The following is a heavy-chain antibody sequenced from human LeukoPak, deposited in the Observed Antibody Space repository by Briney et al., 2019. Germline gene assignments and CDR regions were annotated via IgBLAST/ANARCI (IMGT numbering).Heavy chain of an antibody. D-gene: IGHD3-3*01. J-gene: IGHJ5*02. CDR3: ARGPTIFGVVIRYWFDP. CDR1: GGSFSGGSYY. Sequence: SETLSLTCTVSGGSFSGGSYYWSWIRQPPGKGREGVGYISSSGRTNYNPSLTSRVTISVDTSTTQFSLKLSYVTAADTAVYYCARGPTIFGVVIRYWFDPWGQGTLVTVSS. CDR2: ISSSGRT. V-gene: IGHV4-61*01.